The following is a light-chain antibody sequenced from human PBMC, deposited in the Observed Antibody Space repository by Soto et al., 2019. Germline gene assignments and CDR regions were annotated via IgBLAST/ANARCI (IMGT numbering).Light chain of an antibody. J-gene: IGKJ2*01. CDR3: QHYNNYPLT. Sequence: DIQMTQSPSTLSASVGDRVTITCRASQSISYWLAWYQQKPGKVPKLLICKAYSLESGFPSRFSGSGYGTEFTLTISSLQPYDFATYYRQHYNNYPLTFGQGTQLEIK. V-gene: IGKV1-5*03. CDR1: QSISYW. CDR2: KAY.